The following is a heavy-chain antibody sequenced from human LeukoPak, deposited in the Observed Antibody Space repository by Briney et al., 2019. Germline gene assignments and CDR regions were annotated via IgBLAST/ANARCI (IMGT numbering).Heavy chain of an antibody. CDR2: IRYDGSNK. J-gene: IGHJ4*02. CDR1: GFTFSSYE. V-gene: IGHV3-30*02. Sequence: GGSLRLSCAASGFTFSSYEMNWVRQAPGKGLEWVAFIRYDGSNKYYADSVKGRFTISRDNSKNTLNLQMNSLRAEDTAVYYCAKDPTHYRVWDYYETIGLSYWGQGTLVTVSS. D-gene: IGHD3-22*01. CDR3: AKDPTHYRVWDYYETIGLSY.